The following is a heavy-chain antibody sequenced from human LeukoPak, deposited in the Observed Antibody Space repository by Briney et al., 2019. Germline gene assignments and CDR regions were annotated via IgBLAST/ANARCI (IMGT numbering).Heavy chain of an antibody. D-gene: IGHD4-17*01. CDR3: ARDRRDYGDLDY. J-gene: IGHJ4*02. V-gene: IGHV1-69*01. CDR1: GGAFSSYA. Sequence: SVKVSRKASGGAFSSYAISWVRQAPGQGLEWMGGIIPIFGTANYAQKFQGRVTITADESTSTAYMELSSLRSEDTAVYYCARDRRDYGDLDYWGQGTLVTVSS. CDR2: IIPIFGTA.